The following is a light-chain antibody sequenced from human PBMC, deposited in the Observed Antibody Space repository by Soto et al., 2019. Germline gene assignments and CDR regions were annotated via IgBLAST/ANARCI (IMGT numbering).Light chain of an antibody. CDR3: AAWDDTVRSYV. V-gene: IGLV1-47*01. CDR2: RNN. CDR1: ISNIGNNY. J-gene: IGLJ1*01. Sequence: QSVLTQPPSVSGTPGQRVTISCSGSISNIGNNYVHWFQQLPGTAPKVLSNRNNQRPSGVPDRFSGSKSGTSASLAISGLRSEDEAEDYCAAWDDTVRSYVFGTGTKLTVL.